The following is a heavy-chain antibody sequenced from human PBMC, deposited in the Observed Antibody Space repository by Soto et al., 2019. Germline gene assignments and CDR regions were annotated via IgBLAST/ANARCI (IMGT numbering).Heavy chain of an antibody. Sequence: ASVKVSCKAPAVTFTSYFMHWVRQAPGHGLEWMGWINPNSGGTNYAQKFQGRVTMTRDTSISTAYMELSRLRSDDTAVYYCASEATITRPPGNGMDVWGQGTTVTVSS. D-gene: IGHD1-1*01. CDR1: AVTFTSYF. CDR3: ASEATITRPPGNGMDV. CDR2: INPNSGGT. J-gene: IGHJ6*02. V-gene: IGHV1-2*02.